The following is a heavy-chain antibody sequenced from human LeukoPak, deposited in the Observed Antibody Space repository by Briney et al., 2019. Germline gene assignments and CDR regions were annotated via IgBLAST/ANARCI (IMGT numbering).Heavy chain of an antibody. CDR1: GFTFSSYW. D-gene: IGHD7-27*01. J-gene: IGHJ4*02. CDR2: INQDGSEK. CDR3: ARGGTSGYWGGNYYFDY. Sequence: GGSLRLSCAASGFTFSSYWMSWVRQAPGEGLEWVANINQDGSEKYYLDSAKGRFTISRDNARNSLYLQVNSLRAEDTAVYYCARGGTSGYWGGNYYFDYWGQGSLVTVSS. V-gene: IGHV3-7*01.